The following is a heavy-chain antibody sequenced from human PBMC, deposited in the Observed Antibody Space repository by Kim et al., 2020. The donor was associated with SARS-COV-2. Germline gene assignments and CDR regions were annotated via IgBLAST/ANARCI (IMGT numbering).Heavy chain of an antibody. CDR3: ARGDPVYDY. D-gene: IGHD1-26*01. V-gene: IGHV1-69*01. J-gene: IGHJ4*02. Sequence: DYAQKFQDRVTITADASTNKAYMELSSLTSDDTGVYYCARGDPVYDYWGQGTLVTVSS.